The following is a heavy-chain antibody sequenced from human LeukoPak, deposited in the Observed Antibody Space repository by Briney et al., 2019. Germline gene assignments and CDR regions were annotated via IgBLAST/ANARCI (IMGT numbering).Heavy chain of an antibody. Sequence: SETLSLTCTVSGGSISNGVYYWSWIRQHPGKGLEWIGYIYYSGSTYYSPSLKGRLTMSVDTPKNQFSLKLSSVTAADTAVYYCARDLGGGSFDFWGQGTLVTVSS. V-gene: IGHV4-31*03. D-gene: IGHD2-15*01. CDR3: ARDLGGGSFDF. J-gene: IGHJ4*02. CDR2: IYYSGST. CDR1: GGSISNGVYY.